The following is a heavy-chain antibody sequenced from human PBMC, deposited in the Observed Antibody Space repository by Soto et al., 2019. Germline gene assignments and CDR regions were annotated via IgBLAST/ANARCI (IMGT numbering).Heavy chain of an antibody. CDR2: INPSGGST. J-gene: IGHJ4*02. D-gene: IGHD6-19*01. Sequence: ASVKVSCKASGYTFTSYYMHWVRQAPGQGLEWMGIINPSGGSTSYAQKFQGRVTMTRDTSTSTVYMELSSLRSEDTAVYYCARASRAYSSGWYGQDYWGQGTLVTVSS. CDR3: ARASRAYSSGWYGQDY. CDR1: GYTFTSYY. V-gene: IGHV1-46*01.